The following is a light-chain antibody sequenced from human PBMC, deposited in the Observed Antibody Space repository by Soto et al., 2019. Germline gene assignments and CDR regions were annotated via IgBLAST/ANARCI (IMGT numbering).Light chain of an antibody. Sequence: VLTQSPATLSVSPGESATLSCRASQSVSSHLAWYQQKPGQAPRLLIYGASSRATGSPDRFSGGGSGTDFTLTISRLEPEDFAVYYCQQYGYSPITFGQGTRLENK. CDR3: QQYGYSPIT. CDR2: GAS. J-gene: IGKJ5*01. V-gene: IGKV3-20*01. CDR1: QSVSSH.